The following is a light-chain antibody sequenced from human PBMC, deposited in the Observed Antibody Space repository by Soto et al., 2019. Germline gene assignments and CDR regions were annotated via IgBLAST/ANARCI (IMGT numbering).Light chain of an antibody. J-gene: IGLJ1*01. CDR1: SSEVGGYNY. Sequence: SALTQPASVSGSPGQSITISCTGTSSEVGGYNYVSWYQQYPGKAPKLMIYDVSNRPSGVSNRFSGSKSGNTASLTISGLRVEDESDYYCSSYTGSSTYVFGTGPKVTVL. V-gene: IGLV2-14*01. CDR2: DVS. CDR3: SSYTGSSTYV.